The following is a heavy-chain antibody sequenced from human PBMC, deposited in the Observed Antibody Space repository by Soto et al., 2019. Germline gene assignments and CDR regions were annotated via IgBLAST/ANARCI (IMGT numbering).Heavy chain of an antibody. D-gene: IGHD3-16*01. CDR2: LNQDGSEK. CDR1: GLTFTDYW. Sequence: PGGSLRLSCAASGLTFTDYWMSWVRQAPGKGLEWVANLNQDGSEKNCVDSVKGRFTISRDNAKNSVYLQLNSLRAEDTAVYYCASDRFIATYYVKGGTYVFDHWGQGALVTVSS. J-gene: IGHJ4*02. CDR3: ASDRFIATYYVKGGTYVFDH. V-gene: IGHV3-7*03.